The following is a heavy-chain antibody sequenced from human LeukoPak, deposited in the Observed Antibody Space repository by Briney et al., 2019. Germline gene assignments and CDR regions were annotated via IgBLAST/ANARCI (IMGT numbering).Heavy chain of an antibody. Sequence: SETLSLTCTGSGGSISSYYWSWIRQPAGKGLEWIGRIYTSRSTNYNPSLKSRVTMSVDTSKTQFSLKLSSGTAADTAVYYCARLGIAVAGYWDWGQGTLVTVSS. V-gene: IGHV4-4*07. J-gene: IGHJ4*02. CDR3: ARLGIAVAGYWD. CDR2: IYTSRST. D-gene: IGHD6-19*01. CDR1: GGSISSYY.